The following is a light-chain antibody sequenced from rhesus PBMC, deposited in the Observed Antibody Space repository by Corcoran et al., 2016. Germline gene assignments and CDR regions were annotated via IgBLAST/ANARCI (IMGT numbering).Light chain of an antibody. CDR1: QSVSSY. Sequence: QVILTQSPATLSLSPGERATLSCRASQSVSSYLAWYQQQPGQVHRLLIYGATSRATGNPDRVSGSGSVTYFTLTISSLEPEDVGVYHCYQHSSGYSFGQGTKVEIK. V-gene: IGKV3-10*01. CDR2: GAT. J-gene: IGKJ2*01. CDR3: YQHSSGYS.